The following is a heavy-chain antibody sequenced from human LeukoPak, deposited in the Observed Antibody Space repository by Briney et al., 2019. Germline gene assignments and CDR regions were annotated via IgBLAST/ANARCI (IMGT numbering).Heavy chain of an antibody. J-gene: IGHJ6*03. CDR1: GFTFSSYS. Sequence: GGSLRLSCAASGFTFSSYSMNWVRQAPGKGLEWVSSISSSSSYIYYADSVKGRFTISRDNAKNSLYLRMNSLRAEDTAVYYCARVGSSSSRYYYYMDVWGKGTTVTVSS. CDR2: ISSSSSYI. V-gene: IGHV3-21*01. D-gene: IGHD6-6*01. CDR3: ARVGSSSSRYYYYMDV.